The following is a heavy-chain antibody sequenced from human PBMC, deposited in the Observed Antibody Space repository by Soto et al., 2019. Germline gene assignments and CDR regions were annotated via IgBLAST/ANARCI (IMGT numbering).Heavy chain of an antibody. CDR1: GYTFTSYA. CDR2: INAGNGNT. CDR3: ATGVSSSWYIFDY. J-gene: IGHJ4*02. Sequence: ASVKVSCKASGYTFTSYAMHWVRLAPGQRLEWMGWINAGNGNTKYSQKIQGRVTITRDTSASTAYMELSSLRSEDTAVYYCATGVSSSWYIFDYWGQGTLVTVSS. D-gene: IGHD6-13*01. V-gene: IGHV1-3*01.